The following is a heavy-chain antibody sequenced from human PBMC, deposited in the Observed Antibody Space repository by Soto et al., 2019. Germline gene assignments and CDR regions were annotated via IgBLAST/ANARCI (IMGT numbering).Heavy chain of an antibody. D-gene: IGHD2-15*01. Sequence: ASVKVSFKASGYTFTDYYIHWLRQAPGQGLEWMGWINPNSGGTNYAQKFQGRVTMTRDTSISTAYMELSRLISDDTAVYYCARGDVRVVASFDPWGQGALVTVSS. J-gene: IGHJ5*02. CDR3: ARGDVRVVASFDP. CDR2: INPNSGGT. CDR1: GYTFTDYY. V-gene: IGHV1-2*02.